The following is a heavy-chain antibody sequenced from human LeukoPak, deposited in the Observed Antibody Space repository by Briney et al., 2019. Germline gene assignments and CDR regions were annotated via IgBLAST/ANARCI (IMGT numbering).Heavy chain of an antibody. Sequence: GGSLRLSCAASGFTFNNYNMNWVRQAPGKGLEWVSYISSSSTTIYYAGSVKGRFTISRDNAENSLYLQMNSLRAEDTAVYYCARCKEDHHGSGSYHFDSWGQGTLLTVSS. V-gene: IGHV3-48*04. CDR1: GFTFNNYN. D-gene: IGHD3-10*01. J-gene: IGHJ4*02. CDR3: ARCKEDHHGSGSYHFDS. CDR2: ISSSSTTI.